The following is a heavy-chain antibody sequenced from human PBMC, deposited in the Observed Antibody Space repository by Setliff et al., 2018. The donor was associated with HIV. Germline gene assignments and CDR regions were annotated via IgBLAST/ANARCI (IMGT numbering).Heavy chain of an antibody. CDR2: VYHSGST. V-gene: IGHV4-38-2*02. Sequence: SETLSLTCTVSGYSVNSDYLWRWIRQPPGKGLEWIGSVYHSGSTYYNPSLKGRVTTSIDTSKNQFSLKLSSVTAADTAVYYCARDGGSYDYYGSGSSRLPYYYYGMDVWGQGTTVTVSS. D-gene: IGHD3-10*01. CDR1: GYSVNSDYL. CDR3: ARDGGSYDYYGSGSSRLPYYYYGMDV. J-gene: IGHJ6*02.